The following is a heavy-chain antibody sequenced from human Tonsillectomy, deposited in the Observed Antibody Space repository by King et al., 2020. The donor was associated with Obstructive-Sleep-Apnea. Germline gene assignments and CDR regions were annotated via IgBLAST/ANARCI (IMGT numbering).Heavy chain of an antibody. CDR2: IKSKTDGGTT. J-gene: IGHJ6*02. D-gene: IGHD2-8*02. Sequence: QLVQSGGGLVKPGGSLRLSCAASGFTFSNAWMSWVRQAPGKGLEWVGRIKSKTDGGTTDYAAPVKGRFTISRDDSKNTLYLQMNSLKTEDTAVYYCTTDAGRGKVQGFFYYYYYGMDVWGQGTTVTVSS. CDR3: TTDAGRGKVQGFFYYYYYGMDV. V-gene: IGHV3-15*01. CDR1: GFTFSNAW.